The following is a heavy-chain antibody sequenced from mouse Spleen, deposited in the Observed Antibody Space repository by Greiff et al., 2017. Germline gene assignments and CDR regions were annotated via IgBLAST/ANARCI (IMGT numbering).Heavy chain of an antibody. Sequence: QVQLLQPGAELVRPGSSVKLSCKASGYTFTSYWMHWVKQRPIQGLEWIGNIDPSDSETHYNQKFKDKATLTVDKSSSTAYMQLSSLTSEDSAVYCCARGTWTYFDYWGQGTTLTVSS. CDR3: ARGTWTYFDY. J-gene: IGHJ2*01. V-gene: IGHV1-52*01. CDR2: IDPSDSET. CDR1: GYTFTSYW.